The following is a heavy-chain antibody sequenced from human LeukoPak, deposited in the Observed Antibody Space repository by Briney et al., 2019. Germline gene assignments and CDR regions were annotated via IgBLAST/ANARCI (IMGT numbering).Heavy chain of an antibody. CDR2: IYSGGST. CDR1: GFTVSRNY. CDR3: ARGAYYYDSSGYRPFDY. J-gene: IGHJ4*02. D-gene: IGHD3-22*01. V-gene: IGHV3-53*01. Sequence: GGSLRLSCAASGFTVSRNYMSWVRQAPGKGLEWVSVIYSGGSTYYADSVKGRFTISRDNSKKTLYLQMNSLRAEDTAVYYCARGAYYYDSSGYRPFDYWGQGTLVTVSS.